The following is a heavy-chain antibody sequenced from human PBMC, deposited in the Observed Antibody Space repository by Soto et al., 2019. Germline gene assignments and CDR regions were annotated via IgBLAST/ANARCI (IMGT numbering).Heavy chain of an antibody. CDR3: ARGRYCLTGRCFPNWFDS. Sequence: SETLSLTCSVSGDSISNLDYFWAWIRQPPGQALEYIGYIYKSATTYYNPSFESRVAISVDTSKNQFSLNVTSVTAADTAVYFCARGRYCLTGRCFPNWFDSWGQGALVTVSS. D-gene: IGHD7-27*01. V-gene: IGHV4-30-4*01. CDR2: IYKSATT. CDR1: GDSISNLDYF. J-gene: IGHJ5*01.